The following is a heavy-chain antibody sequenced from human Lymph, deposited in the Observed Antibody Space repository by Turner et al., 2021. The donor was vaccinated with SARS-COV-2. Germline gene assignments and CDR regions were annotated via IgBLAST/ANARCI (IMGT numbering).Heavy chain of an antibody. J-gene: IGHJ5*02. CDR2: IIPILGIA. CDR3: ARGRLDSFGGGYYSWFDP. CDR1: GGTFSSYA. Sequence: QVQLVQSGAEVKKPGSSVTVSCMASGGTFSSYAINWVRQAPGQGLEWMGRIIPILGIANYAQKFQGRVTITADKSTSTAYMELSSLRSEDTAVYYCARGRLDSFGGGYYSWFDPWGQGTLVTVSS. V-gene: IGHV1-69*04. D-gene: IGHD1-26*01.